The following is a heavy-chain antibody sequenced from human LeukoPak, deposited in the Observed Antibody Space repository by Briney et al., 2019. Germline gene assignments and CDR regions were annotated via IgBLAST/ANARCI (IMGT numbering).Heavy chain of an antibody. CDR2: IYTSGST. V-gene: IGHV4-4*09. CDR1: GGSISSYY. D-gene: IGHD3-22*01. J-gene: IGHJ6*03. CDR3: ARLNSSGYYPLHYYYMDV. Sequence: PSETLSLTCTVSGGSISSYYWSWIRQPPGKGLEWIGYIYTSGSTNYNPSLKSRVTISVDTSKNQFSLKLSSVTAADAAVYYCARLNSSGYYPLHYYYMDVWGKGTTVTVSS.